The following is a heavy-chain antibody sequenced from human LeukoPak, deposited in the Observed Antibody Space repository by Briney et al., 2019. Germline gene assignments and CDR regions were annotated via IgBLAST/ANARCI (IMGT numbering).Heavy chain of an antibody. Sequence: PSETLSLTCTVSGGSISSYYWSWIRQPPGKGLEWIGYIYTSGSTNYNPSLKSRVTISVDTSKNQFSLKLSSVTAADTAVYYYARFHRRYFDYWGQGTLVTVSS. CDR2: IYTSGST. V-gene: IGHV4-4*09. CDR3: ARFHRRYFDY. CDR1: GGSISSYY. J-gene: IGHJ4*02.